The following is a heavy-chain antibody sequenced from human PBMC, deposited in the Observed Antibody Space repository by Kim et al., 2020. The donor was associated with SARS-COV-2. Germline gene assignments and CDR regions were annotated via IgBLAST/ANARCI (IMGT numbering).Heavy chain of an antibody. V-gene: IGHV4-34*01. J-gene: IGHJ5*02. D-gene: IGHD2-2*01. CDR1: GGSFSGYY. Sequence: SETLSLTCAVYGGSFSGYYWSWIRQPPGKGLEWIGEINHSGSTNYNPSLKSRVTISVDTSKNQFSLKLSSVTAADTAVYYCASLPAAGPDHRSGFDPWGQGTLVTVSS. CDR2: INHSGST. CDR3: ASLPAAGPDHRSGFDP.